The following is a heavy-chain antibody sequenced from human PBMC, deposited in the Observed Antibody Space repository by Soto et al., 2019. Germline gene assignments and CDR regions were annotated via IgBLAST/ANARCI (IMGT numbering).Heavy chain of an antibody. CDR2: IYYSGST. CDR3: ARARGYCTNGVCYRPWYFDL. D-gene: IGHD2-8*01. J-gene: IGHJ2*01. Sequence: PSETLSLTCTVSGGSISSGGYYWSWFRQHPGKGLEWIGYIYYSGSTYYNPSLKSRVTISVDTSKNQFSLKLSSVTAADTAVYYCARARGYCTNGVCYRPWYFDLWGRGTLVTVSS. CDR1: GGSISSGGYY. V-gene: IGHV4-31*03.